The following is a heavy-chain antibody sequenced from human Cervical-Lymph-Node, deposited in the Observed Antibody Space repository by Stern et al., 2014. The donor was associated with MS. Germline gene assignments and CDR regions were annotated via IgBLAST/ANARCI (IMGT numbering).Heavy chain of an antibody. CDR3: ATAPKYCSGGSCYFRAFDI. Sequence: VQLAESGAEVQTPGASVKVSCKVSGYTLTELSMHWVRQAPGKGLAWMGGFDPEDGETIYAQKFQGRVTMTEDTSTDTAYMELSSLRSEDTAVYYCATAPKYCSGGSCYFRAFDIWGQGTMVTVSS. CDR2: FDPEDGET. D-gene: IGHD2-15*01. J-gene: IGHJ3*02. CDR1: GYTLTELS. V-gene: IGHV1-24*01.